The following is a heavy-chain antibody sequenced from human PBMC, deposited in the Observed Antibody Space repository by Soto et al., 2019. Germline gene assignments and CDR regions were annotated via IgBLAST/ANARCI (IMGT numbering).Heavy chain of an antibody. V-gene: IGHV4-59*07. Sequence: QVQLKESGPGLVKPADTLSLKCTVSGGSITPYYWSWIRQTPGGGLEWIGYVSYNGNTNYNPSLKSRVSISADTSKNEFSLKLTSLTAADAAIYFCARQQYTVVTAFDFWGQGTMVAVSS. CDR1: GGSITPYY. J-gene: IGHJ3*01. CDR2: VSYNGNT. CDR3: ARQQYTVVTAFDF. D-gene: IGHD2-15*01.